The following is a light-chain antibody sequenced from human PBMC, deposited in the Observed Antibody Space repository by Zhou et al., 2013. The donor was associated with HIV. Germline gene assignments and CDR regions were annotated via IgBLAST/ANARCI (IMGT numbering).Light chain of an antibody. Sequence: QSALTQPASVSGSPGQSITISCTGTSTDVGGYDFVSWYQQHPNRAPKLIIYDVTKRPSGVSVRFSGSKSGNTASLTISGLQAEDEADYYCSSYTSRSTLVFGTGTKVTVL. CDR1: STDVGGYDF. J-gene: IGLJ1*01. V-gene: IGLV2-14*03. CDR3: SSYTSRSTLV. CDR2: DVT.